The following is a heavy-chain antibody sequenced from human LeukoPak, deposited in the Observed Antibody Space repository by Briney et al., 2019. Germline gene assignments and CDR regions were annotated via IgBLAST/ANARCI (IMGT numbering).Heavy chain of an antibody. Sequence: SETLSLTCTVSGYSISSGYYWGWIRQPPGKGLEWIGSIYHSGSTYYNPSLKSRVSISVDTSKNQFSLKLSSVTAADTAMYYCARDRRTTVTNALNWFDSWGQGTLVTVSS. CDR2: IYHSGST. D-gene: IGHD4-17*01. CDR3: ARDRRTTVTNALNWFDS. V-gene: IGHV4-38-2*02. CDR1: GYSISSGYY. J-gene: IGHJ5*01.